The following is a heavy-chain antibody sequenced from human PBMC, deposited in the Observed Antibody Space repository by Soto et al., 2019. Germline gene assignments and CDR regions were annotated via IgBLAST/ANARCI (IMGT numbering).Heavy chain of an antibody. CDR2: ISYDGSNK. CDR3: AKPVATGTWYYGMDV. CDR1: GFTFSSYG. Sequence: SLRLSCAASGFTFSSYGMHWVRQAPGKGLEWVAVISYDGSNKYYADSVKGRFTISRDNSKNTLYLQMNSLRAEDTAVCYCAKPVATGTWYYGMDVWGQGTTVTVSS. J-gene: IGHJ6*02. V-gene: IGHV3-30*18. D-gene: IGHD2-15*01.